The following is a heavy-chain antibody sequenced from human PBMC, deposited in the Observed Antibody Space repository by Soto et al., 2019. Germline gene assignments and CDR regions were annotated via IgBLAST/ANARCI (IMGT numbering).Heavy chain of an antibody. CDR1: GGSISSYY. CDR2: IYYSGST. D-gene: IGHD3-9*01. J-gene: IGHJ3*02. Sequence: PSETLSLTCTVSGGSISSYYWSWIRQPPGKGLEWIGYIYYSGSTNYNPSLKSRVTISVDTSKNQFSLKLSSVTAADAVVYYCARADWLIAFDILGQGTMVNVSS. V-gene: IGHV4-59*01. CDR3: ARADWLIAFDI.